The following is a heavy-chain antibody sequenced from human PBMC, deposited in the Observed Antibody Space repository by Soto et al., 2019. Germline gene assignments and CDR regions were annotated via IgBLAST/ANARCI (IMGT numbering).Heavy chain of an antibody. CDR1: GYSFTSYW. CDR3: ARRSPDGRTTVTTDAFDI. D-gene: IGHD4-17*01. Sequence: GESLKISCKGSGYSFTSYWIGWVRQMPGKGLEWMGIIYPGDSDTRYSPSFQGQVTISADKSISTAYLPWSSLKASDTAMYYCARRSPDGRTTVTTDAFDIWGQGTMVTVSS. J-gene: IGHJ3*02. V-gene: IGHV5-51*01. CDR2: IYPGDSDT.